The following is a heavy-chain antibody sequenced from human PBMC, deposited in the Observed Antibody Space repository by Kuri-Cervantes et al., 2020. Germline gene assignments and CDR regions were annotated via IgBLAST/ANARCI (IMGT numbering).Heavy chain of an antibody. CDR3: ASLADLKWLYFDY. D-gene: IGHD3-22*01. J-gene: IGHJ4*02. Sequence: SVKVSCKASGYTFTYRYLHWVRQAPGQALEWMGWITPFNGNTNYAQKFQGRVTITADKSTSTAYMELSSLRSEDTAVYYCASLADLKWLYFDYWGQGTLVTVSS. CDR2: ITPFNGNT. CDR1: GYTFTYRY. V-gene: IGHV1-45*02.